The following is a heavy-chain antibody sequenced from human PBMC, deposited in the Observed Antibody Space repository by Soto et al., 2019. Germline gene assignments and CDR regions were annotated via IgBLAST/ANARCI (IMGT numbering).Heavy chain of an antibody. CDR2: ISGTGHRT. CDR3: VKEARGYSVFWSASFAS. CDR1: GFTFSNFA. D-gene: IGHD3-3*01. J-gene: IGHJ4*02. V-gene: IGHV3-23*01. Sequence: EVHLLESGGGLVQPGGSLRLSCAASGFTFSNFAVSWVRQTPEKGLEWVSAISGTGHRTYYADSAKGRFTVSRDNSKNILSLKMNSLGAEDTALYYCVKEARGYSVFWSASFASWGQGPLATVAS.